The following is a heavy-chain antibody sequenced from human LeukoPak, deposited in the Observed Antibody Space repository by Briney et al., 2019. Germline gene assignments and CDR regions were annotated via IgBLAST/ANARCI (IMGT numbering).Heavy chain of an antibody. CDR2: INWNSDSI. CDR3: ARVSAAGSGFLDL. CDR1: GFTFDDYA. D-gene: IGHD6-13*01. Sequence: GRSLRLSCVASGFTFDDYAIHWVRQAPGKGLEWVSGINWNSDSIGYADSVKGRFTISRDNAKNSLYLQMNSLRVEDTAVYYCARVSAAGSGFLDLWGRGTLVLVSA. J-gene: IGHJ2*01. V-gene: IGHV3-9*01.